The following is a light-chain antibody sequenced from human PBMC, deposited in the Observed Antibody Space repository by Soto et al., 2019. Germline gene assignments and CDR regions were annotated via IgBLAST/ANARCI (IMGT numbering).Light chain of an antibody. CDR2: DAS. CDR1: QSVSSY. Sequence: EIVLTQSPGTLSLSPGERATLSCRASQSVSSYLAWYRQKPGQAPRLLIYDASNRATGIPARFSGSGSGTDFTLTISSLQPEDTATYYCQHFDNLPPFTFGQGTRLEIK. V-gene: IGKV3-11*01. CDR3: QHFDNLPPFT. J-gene: IGKJ5*01.